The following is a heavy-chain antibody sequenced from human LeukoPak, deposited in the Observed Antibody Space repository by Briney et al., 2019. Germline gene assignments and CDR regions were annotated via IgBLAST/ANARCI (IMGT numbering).Heavy chain of an antibody. CDR1: GFTFDDYA. D-gene: IGHD3-10*01. V-gene: IGHV3-9*01. CDR3: AKVEYYGSGSYIRPLYYFDY. Sequence: GGSLRLSCAASGFTFDDYAMHWVRQAPGKGLEWVSGISWNSGSIGYADSVKGRFTISRDNAKNSLYLQMNSLRAEDTALYYCAKVEYYGSGSYIRPLYYFDYWGQGTLVTVSS. J-gene: IGHJ4*02. CDR2: ISWNSGSI.